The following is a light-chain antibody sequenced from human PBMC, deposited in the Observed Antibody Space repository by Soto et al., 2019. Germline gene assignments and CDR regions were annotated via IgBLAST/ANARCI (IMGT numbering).Light chain of an antibody. Sequence: DIPMTQSPYTLSASVGDRVTITCRANQNIINWLTWYQQKPGKAPKLLIYKASTLQSGVPSRFSGSGSATEFTLTISSLQPDDFATYFCQQYDTYPWTFGQGTKV. CDR1: QNIINW. V-gene: IGKV1-5*03. CDR2: KAS. J-gene: IGKJ1*01. CDR3: QQYDTYPWT.